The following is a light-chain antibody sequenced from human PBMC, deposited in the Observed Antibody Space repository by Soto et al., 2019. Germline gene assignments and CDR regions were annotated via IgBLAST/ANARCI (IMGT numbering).Light chain of an antibody. V-gene: IGLV1-51*01. J-gene: IGLJ2*01. CDR3: ATWDLTLSAGVF. CDR2: DDH. Sequence: QSVLTQPPSVSAAPGQRVSISCSGGSSNIGKNSVSWYQQLPATAPKLLIYDDHQRPSGIPDRFSASKSGTSATLDITGLQPADEADYYCATWDLTLSAGVFFGGGTKLTVL. CDR1: SSNIGKNS.